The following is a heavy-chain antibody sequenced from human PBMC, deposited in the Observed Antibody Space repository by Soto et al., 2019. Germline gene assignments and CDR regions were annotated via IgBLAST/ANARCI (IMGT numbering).Heavy chain of an antibody. CDR1: GGTFSNFG. CDR2: ISYDGNIK. V-gene: IGHV3-30*18. CDR3: AKFWGPVTAAVDDY. Sequence: QVQLVESGVVVVQPGRSLRLSVAAAGGTFSNFGMHWVRQAPGKGLEWVASISYDGNIKYSADSVKGRFTISRDNSKNTLYLQMNSLRSEDTAVYYCAKFWGPVTAAVDDYWGQGTLVTVSS. J-gene: IGHJ4*02. D-gene: IGHD6-13*01.